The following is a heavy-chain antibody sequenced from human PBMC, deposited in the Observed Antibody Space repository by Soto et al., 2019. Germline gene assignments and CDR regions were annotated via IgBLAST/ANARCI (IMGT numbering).Heavy chain of an antibody. CDR2: ISYDGSNK. Sequence: GGSLRLSCAASGFTFSSDGIHWVRQAPGKGLEWVAVISYDGSNKYYADFVKGRFTISRDNSKNTLYLQMNSLRAEDTAVYYCAKDPKSSGWYGYYYYYYMDVWGKGTTVTVSS. CDR3: AKDPKSSGWYGYYYYYYMDV. V-gene: IGHV3-30*18. J-gene: IGHJ6*03. D-gene: IGHD6-19*01. CDR1: GFTFSSDG.